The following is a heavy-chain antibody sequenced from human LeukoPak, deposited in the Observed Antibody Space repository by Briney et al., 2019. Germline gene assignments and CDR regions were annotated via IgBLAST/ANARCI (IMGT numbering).Heavy chain of an antibody. CDR3: AGDSSGYDSGWFDP. V-gene: IGHV3-21*01. CDR1: GFTLSSYA. CDR2: ISSSSSYI. D-gene: IGHD5-12*01. Sequence: PGGSLRLSCAASGFTLSSYAMTWVRQAPGKGLEWVSSISSSSSYIYYADSVKGRFTISRDNAKNSLYLQVNSLRAEDTAVYYCAGDSSGYDSGWFDPWGQGTLVTASS. J-gene: IGHJ5*02.